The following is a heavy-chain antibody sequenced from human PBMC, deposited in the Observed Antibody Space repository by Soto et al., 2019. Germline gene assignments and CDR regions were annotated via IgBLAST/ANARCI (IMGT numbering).Heavy chain of an antibody. D-gene: IGHD3-3*01. Sequence: ASVKVSCKASGYTFTSHGISWVRQAPGQGLEWMGWISAYNGNTNYAQKLQGRVTMTTDTSTSTACMELRSLRSDDTAVYYCARDNTIFGVVIPLDAFDIWGQGTMVTVSS. V-gene: IGHV1-18*01. CDR3: ARDNTIFGVVIPLDAFDI. CDR2: ISAYNGNT. J-gene: IGHJ3*02. CDR1: GYTFTSHG.